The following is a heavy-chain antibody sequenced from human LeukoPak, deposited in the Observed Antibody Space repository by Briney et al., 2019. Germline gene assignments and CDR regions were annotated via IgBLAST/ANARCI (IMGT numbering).Heavy chain of an antibody. D-gene: IGHD3-10*01. Sequence: GGSLRLSCAASGFTFSNYGMHWVRQAPGKRLEWVAVIWYDGSNKYYADSVKGRLTISRDNSKNTVYLQMNSLRAEDTAMYYCARDFYVGSKSYYIGYWGHGTLVTVSS. V-gene: IGHV3-33*01. CDR3: ARDFYVGSKSYYIGY. CDR2: IWYDGSNK. CDR1: GFTFSNYG. J-gene: IGHJ4*01.